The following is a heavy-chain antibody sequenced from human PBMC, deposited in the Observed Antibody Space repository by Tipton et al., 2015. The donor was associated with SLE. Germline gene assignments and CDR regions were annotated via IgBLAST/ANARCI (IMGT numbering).Heavy chain of an antibody. D-gene: IGHD2-21*02. Sequence: TLSLTCTVSGGSISSHYWSWIRQPPGKGLEWIGYIYYSGSTNYNPSLKSRVTISVDTSKNQFSLKLSSVTAADTAVYYCAREMVVTLNWFDPWGQGTLVTVSS. V-gene: IGHV4-59*11. J-gene: IGHJ5*02. CDR2: IYYSGST. CDR1: GGSISSHY. CDR3: AREMVVTLNWFDP.